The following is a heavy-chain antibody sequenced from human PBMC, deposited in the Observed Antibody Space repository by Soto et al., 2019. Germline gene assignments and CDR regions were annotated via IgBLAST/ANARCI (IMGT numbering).Heavy chain of an antibody. D-gene: IGHD3-3*01. CDR2: ISSSSLYI. V-gene: IGHV3-21*01. CDR3: ARANYDFWSGYSNYFGMDV. Sequence: EVQLVESGGGLVKPGGSLRVSCAASGFTFSNYTINWVRQAPGKGLEWVSAISSSSLYIYYADSVKGRFTISRDNAKNSLYLQMNSLGAEDTAVYYCARANYDFWSGYSNYFGMDVWGQGTTGTVSS. J-gene: IGHJ6*02. CDR1: GFTFSNYT.